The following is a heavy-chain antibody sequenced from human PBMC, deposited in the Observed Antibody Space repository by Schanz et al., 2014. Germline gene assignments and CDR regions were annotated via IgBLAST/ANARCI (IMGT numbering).Heavy chain of an antibody. CDR1: GFSFSDYG. J-gene: IGHJ3*02. CDR3: AKDMHKDYGGKPQAFDI. V-gene: IGHV3-33*06. Sequence: QVQLVESGGGVVQPGRSLRLSCAGSGFSFSDYGMHWVRQAPGRGLEWVAVIWYDGNNKYYADSVKGRFTISRDNSKNTLDLQMNSLRDEDTALYYCAKDMHKDYGGKPQAFDIWGQGTMVTVSS. CDR2: IWYDGNNK. D-gene: IGHD4-17*01.